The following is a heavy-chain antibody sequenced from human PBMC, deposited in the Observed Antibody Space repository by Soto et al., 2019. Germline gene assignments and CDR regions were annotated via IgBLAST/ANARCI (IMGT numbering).Heavy chain of an antibody. CDR2: INAGNGNT. D-gene: IGHD3-10*01. V-gene: IGHV1-3*01. CDR1: GYTFTSYA. Sequence: GASVKVSCKASGYTFTSYAMHWVRQAPGQRLEWMGWINAGNGNTKYSQKFQGRVTITRDTSASTAYMELSSLRSEDTAVYYCARSRGSMVRGVIISPPHFDYWGQGTLVTVSS. CDR3: ARSRGSMVRGVIISPPHFDY. J-gene: IGHJ4*02.